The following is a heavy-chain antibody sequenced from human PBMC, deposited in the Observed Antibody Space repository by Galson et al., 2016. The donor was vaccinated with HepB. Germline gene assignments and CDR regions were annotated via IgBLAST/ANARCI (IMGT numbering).Heavy chain of an antibody. CDR3: VQPGAYYQYYGMDV. V-gene: IGHV3-74*01. CDR1: GLTFSDYW. CDR2: TNSDGNSP. D-gene: IGHD6-13*01. J-gene: IGHJ6*02. Sequence: SLRLPCAASGLTFSDYWIHWVRQGPGKGLVWVSGTNSDGNSPTYADSVKSRFTVSGDNGKNTKYLQMNSLRVEDTGVYYCVQPGAYYQYYGMDVWGQGTTVTVSS.